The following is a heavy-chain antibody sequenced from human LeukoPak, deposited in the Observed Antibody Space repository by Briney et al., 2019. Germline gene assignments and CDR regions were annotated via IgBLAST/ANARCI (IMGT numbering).Heavy chain of an antibody. CDR2: INHSGST. CDR1: GGSFSGYY. V-gene: IGHV4-34*01. CDR3: ARGRGTLGRLRLNDY. J-gene: IGHJ4*02. D-gene: IGHD5-12*01. Sequence: SETLSLTCAVYGGSFSGYYWSWIRQPPGKGLEWIGEINHSGSTNYNPSLKSRVTISVDTSKNQFSLKLSSVTAADTAVYYCARGRGTLGRLRLNDYWGQGTLVTVSS.